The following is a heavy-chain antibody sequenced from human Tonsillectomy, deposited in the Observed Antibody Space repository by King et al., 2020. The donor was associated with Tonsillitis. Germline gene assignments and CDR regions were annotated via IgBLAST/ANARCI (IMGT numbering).Heavy chain of an antibody. D-gene: IGHD3-3*01. CDR1: GFTFGDYS. J-gene: IGHJ4*02. Sequence: VQLVESGGGLVQPGRSLRLSCTASGFTFGDYSMSWFRQAPGKGLEWVAFIRSKTYGGTTENAASVKGRFTISRDDSKSIAYLQMNSLKNEDTAVYYCTRGQDFWSGYYRFDYWGQGTLVTVSS. CDR3: TRGQDFWSGYYRFDY. CDR2: IRSKTYGGTT. V-gene: IGHV3-49*03.